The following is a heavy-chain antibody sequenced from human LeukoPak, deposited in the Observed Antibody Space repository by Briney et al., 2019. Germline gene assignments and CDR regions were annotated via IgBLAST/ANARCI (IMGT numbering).Heavy chain of an antibody. CDR3: ARAGVTNLLGETYWYFDL. CDR1: GFTFSGSA. Sequence: PGGSLRLSCAASGFTFSGSAMHWVRQASGKGLEWVGRIRSKANSYATAYAASVKGRFTISRDDSKNTAYLQMNSLRAEDTAVYSCARAGVTNLLGETYWYFDLWGRGTLVTVSS. J-gene: IGHJ2*01. D-gene: IGHD1-26*01. CDR2: IRSKANSYAT. V-gene: IGHV3-73*01.